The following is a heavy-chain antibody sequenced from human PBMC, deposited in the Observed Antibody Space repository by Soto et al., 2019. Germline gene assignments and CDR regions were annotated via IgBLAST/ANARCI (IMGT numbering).Heavy chain of an antibody. Sequence: GESLKISCKGSGYSFDDYWIAWVRQMPGKGLEWMGIIYPGDSDTRYSPSFQGQVTISADKYISTAYLQRSSLKASDTAMYYCARHVNHLMLKYCSCGSCFPWWWFDPWGQGTLVTVSS. CDR3: ARHVNHLMLKYCSCGSCFPWWWFDP. V-gene: IGHV5-51*01. D-gene: IGHD2-15*01. J-gene: IGHJ5*02. CDR2: IYPGDSDT. CDR1: GYSFDDYW.